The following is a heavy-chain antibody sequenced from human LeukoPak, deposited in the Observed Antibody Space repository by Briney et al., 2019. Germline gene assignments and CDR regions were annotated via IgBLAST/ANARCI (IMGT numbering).Heavy chain of an antibody. Sequence: ASVKVSCKASGYTFTSYGISWVRQAPGQGREWMGWISAYNGNTNYAQKLQGRVTMTTDTSTSTAYMELRSLRSDDTAVYYCARDSSRNDFWSGYYTVGYFDYWGQGTLVTVSS. V-gene: IGHV1-18*01. CDR2: ISAYNGNT. D-gene: IGHD3-3*01. CDR1: GYTFTSYG. CDR3: ARDSSRNDFWSGYYTVGYFDY. J-gene: IGHJ4*02.